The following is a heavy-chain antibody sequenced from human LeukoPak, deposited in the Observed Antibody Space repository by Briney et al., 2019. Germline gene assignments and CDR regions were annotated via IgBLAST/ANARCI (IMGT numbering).Heavy chain of an antibody. Sequence: GGSLRLSCAASGFTFSSYGMHRVRQAPGKGLEWVAVIWYDGSSKYYADSVKGRFTISRDDSENTLYLQMNSLRAEDTAVYYCAKEKASGVVGYWGQGTLVTVSS. CDR1: GFTFSSYG. D-gene: IGHD3-10*01. V-gene: IGHV3-30*02. CDR3: AKEKASGVVGY. J-gene: IGHJ4*02. CDR2: IWYDGSSK.